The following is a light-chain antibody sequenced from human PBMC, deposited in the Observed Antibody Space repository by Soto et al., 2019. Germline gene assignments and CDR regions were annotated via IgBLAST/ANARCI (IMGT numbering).Light chain of an antibody. J-gene: IGKJ4*01. CDR2: DTS. V-gene: IGKV3-15*01. CDR1: QRVSGT. CDR3: QHRET. Sequence: EIVLTQSPATLSVSLGEIATLSCRTSQRVSGTVAWYQQKPGQPPRLLIFDTSTRATGIPARFSGGGSGTEFTLTISSLQSEDFAVYYCQHRETFGGGTKVEIK.